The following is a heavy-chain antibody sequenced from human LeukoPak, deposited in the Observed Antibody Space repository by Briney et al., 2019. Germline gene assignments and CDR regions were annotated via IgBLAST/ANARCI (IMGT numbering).Heavy chain of an antibody. J-gene: IGHJ5*02. CDR3: TRGTGSDWFDP. CDR1: GFTVSSNY. CDR2: IYSDGTT. V-gene: IGHV3-53*01. Sequence: GGSLRLSCAASGFTVSSNYMSWVRQAPRKGLEWVSIIYSDGTTYYADSVKGRFTVSRDNSRNTLDLQMNSLTAEDTALYYCTRGTGSDWFDPWGQGTLVTVSS. D-gene: IGHD3-10*01.